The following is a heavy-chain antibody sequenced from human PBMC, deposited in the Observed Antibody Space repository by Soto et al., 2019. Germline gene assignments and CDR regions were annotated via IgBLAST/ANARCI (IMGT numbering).Heavy chain of an antibody. J-gene: IGHJ3*02. CDR3: ARDLWSNCYDSSGYGDAFDI. Sequence: QVQLVESGGGVVQPGRSLRLSCAASGFTFSSYGMHWVRQAPGKGLEWVAVIWYDGSNKYYADSVKGRFTISRDNSKNTLYLQMNSLRAEDTAVYYCARDLWSNCYDSSGYGDAFDIWGQGTMVTVSS. D-gene: IGHD3-22*01. CDR2: IWYDGSNK. CDR1: GFTFSSYG. V-gene: IGHV3-33*01.